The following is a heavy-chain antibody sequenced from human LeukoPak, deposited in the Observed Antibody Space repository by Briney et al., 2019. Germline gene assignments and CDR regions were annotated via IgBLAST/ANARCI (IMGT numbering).Heavy chain of an antibody. CDR3: ARDPGDYDSSPYWYY. D-gene: IGHD3-22*01. J-gene: IGHJ4*02. V-gene: IGHV4-59*01. CDR1: GGSFSGYY. CDR2: IYYSGST. Sequence: TPSETLSLTCAVYGGSFSGYYWSWIRQPPGKGLEWIGYIYYSGSTNYNPSLKSRVTISVDTSKNQFSLKLSSVTAADTAVYYCARDPGDYDSSPYWYYWGQGTLVTVSS.